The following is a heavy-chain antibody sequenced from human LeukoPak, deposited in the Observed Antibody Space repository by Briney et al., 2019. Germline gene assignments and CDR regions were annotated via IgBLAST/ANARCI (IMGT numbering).Heavy chain of an antibody. CDR3: ARGQYCTNGVCYDAFDI. J-gene: IGHJ3*02. CDR2: ISSASSYT. V-gene: IGHV3-11*06. CDR1: GFTFSDYY. D-gene: IGHD2-8*01. Sequence: GSLRLSCAASGFTFSDYYMSWIRQAPGKGLEGVSYISSASSYTSYADSVKGRFTISRDNAKNSLYLQMNSLRAEDTAVYYCARGQYCTNGVCYDAFDIWGQGTTVTVSS.